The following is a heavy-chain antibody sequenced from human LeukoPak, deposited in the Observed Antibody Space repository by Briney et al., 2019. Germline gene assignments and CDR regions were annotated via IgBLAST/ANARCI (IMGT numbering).Heavy chain of an antibody. D-gene: IGHD4-17*01. Sequence: GGSLRLSCAASGFTFSSYWMSWVRQAPGKGLEWVANIKQDGSEKYYVDSVKGRFTISRDNAKNSLYLQMNSLRAEDTAVYYCARMDVTTVTTAGDYWGQGTLVTVSS. CDR1: GFTFSSYW. V-gene: IGHV3-7*01. CDR3: ARMDVTTVTTAGDY. CDR2: IKQDGSEK. J-gene: IGHJ4*02.